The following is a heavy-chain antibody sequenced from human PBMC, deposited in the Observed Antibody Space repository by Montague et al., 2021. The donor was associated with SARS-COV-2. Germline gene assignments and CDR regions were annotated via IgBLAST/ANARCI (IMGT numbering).Heavy chain of an antibody. V-gene: IGHV4-39*01. CDR2: IYYSGST. J-gene: IGHJ5*02. CDR1: GGSISSSSYY. CDR3: ARHQTSITRIVGVISSWFDP. Sequence: SETLSLTCTVSGGSISSSSYYWGRMRQPPGQGREWNGCIYYSGSTYYTPYLKSRVTISGDTSKNPFSLKLSSVTAAATAVYYCARHQTSITRIVGVISSWFDPWGQGTLVTVSS. D-gene: IGHD3-22*01.